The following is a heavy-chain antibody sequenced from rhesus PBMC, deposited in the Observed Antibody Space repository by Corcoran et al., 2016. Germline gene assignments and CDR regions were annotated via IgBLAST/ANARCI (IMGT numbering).Heavy chain of an antibody. CDR2: IYGSSWGT. Sequence: QVQLQESGPGVVKPSETLSLTCAVSGYSISSGYDWSWIRQPPGKGLEWIGYIYGSSWGTNYNPSLKNRVTISKDPAKNQVSLKLSSVTAADTAVYYCARDRTTVGYFDYWGQGVLVTVSS. CDR1: GYSISSGYD. D-gene: IGHD4-29*01. J-gene: IGHJ4*01. CDR3: ARDRTTVGYFDY. V-gene: IGHV4-76*01.